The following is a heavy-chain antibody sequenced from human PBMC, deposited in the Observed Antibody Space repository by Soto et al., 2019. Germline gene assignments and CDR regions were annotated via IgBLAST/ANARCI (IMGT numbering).Heavy chain of an antibody. D-gene: IGHD2-15*01. V-gene: IGHV1-24*01. CDR1: GYTFTSYG. CDR3: ATFVYCSGGSCYRFDV. Sequence: ASVKVSCKASGYTFTSYGISWVRQAPGQGLEWMGGFDPEDGETIYAQKFQGRVTMTEDTSTDTAYMELSSLRSEDTAVYYCATFVYCSGGSCYRFDVWGQGTLVTVYS. CDR2: FDPEDGET. J-gene: IGHJ4*02.